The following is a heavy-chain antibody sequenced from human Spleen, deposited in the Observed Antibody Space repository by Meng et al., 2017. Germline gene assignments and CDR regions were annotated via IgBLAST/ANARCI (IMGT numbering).Heavy chain of an antibody. J-gene: IGHJ5*02. CDR1: GGSISSGGYY. V-gene: IGHV4-31*01. CDR2: FYYSGST. D-gene: IGHD5-18*01. CDR3: ARDLSGYGWFDP. Sequence: VRLQESGPEMVKSSQALSLTCTVAGGSISSGGYYWSWIRQHPGKGLEWIGYFYYSGSTYYNPSLKSLVTISLDTSKNQFSLKLSSVTAADTAVYYCARDLSGYGWFDPWGQGTLVTVSS.